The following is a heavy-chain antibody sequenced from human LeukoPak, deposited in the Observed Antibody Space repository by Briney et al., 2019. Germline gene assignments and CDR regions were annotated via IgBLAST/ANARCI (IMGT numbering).Heavy chain of an antibody. D-gene: IGHD5-12*01. CDR2: ISSSGSTI. Sequence: GGSLRLSCAASGFTFSTYEMNWVRQAPGRRLEWVSYISSSGSTIYYADSVKGRFTISRDYAKSSLYLQMNSLKAEDTAVYYCARDNRVDGSFDYWGQGTLVTVSS. CDR3: ARDNRVDGSFDY. J-gene: IGHJ4*02. CDR1: GFTFSTYE. V-gene: IGHV3-48*03.